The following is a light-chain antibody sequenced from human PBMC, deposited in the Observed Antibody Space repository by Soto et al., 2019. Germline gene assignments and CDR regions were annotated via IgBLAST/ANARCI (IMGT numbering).Light chain of an antibody. CDR3: QQYGSSPPLT. Sequence: EIVLTQSPGTLSLSPGERATLSCRASQSVSSSYLAWYQQKPGQAPRLLIYGASSRATGIPDRFSGSGSGTDFTLTIIRLEPEDFAVYYCQQYGSSPPLTFGQGTKVDIK. CDR2: GAS. J-gene: IGKJ1*01. CDR1: QSVSSSY. V-gene: IGKV3-20*01.